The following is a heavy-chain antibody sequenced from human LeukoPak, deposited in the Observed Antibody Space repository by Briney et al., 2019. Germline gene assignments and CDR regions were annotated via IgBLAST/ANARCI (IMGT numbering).Heavy chain of an antibody. CDR2: IYSGGST. Sequence: GGSLRLSCAASGFTVSGNYMTWVRQAPGRGLECVSVIYSGGSTYYADSVEGRFTISRDNSKNTLYLHMNSLRAEDTAVYYCAGCRWNYHYFEHWGQGTLVTVSS. J-gene: IGHJ4*02. CDR1: GFTVSGNY. CDR3: AGCRWNYHYFEH. V-gene: IGHV3-66*01. D-gene: IGHD1-7*01.